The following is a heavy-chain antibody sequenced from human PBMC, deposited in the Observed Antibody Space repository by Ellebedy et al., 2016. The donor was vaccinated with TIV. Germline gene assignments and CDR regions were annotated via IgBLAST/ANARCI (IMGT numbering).Heavy chain of an antibody. Sequence: SETLSLTXTVSGGSVSSGSYYWGWIRQPPGKGLEWIGSIYYSGSTYYNPSLKSRVTISVDTSKNQFSLKLSSVTAADTAVYYCARDLRVDIVATFFDYWGQGTLVTVSS. CDR2: IYYSGST. D-gene: IGHD5-12*01. J-gene: IGHJ4*02. CDR1: GGSVSSGSYY. CDR3: ARDLRVDIVATFFDY. V-gene: IGHV4-39*07.